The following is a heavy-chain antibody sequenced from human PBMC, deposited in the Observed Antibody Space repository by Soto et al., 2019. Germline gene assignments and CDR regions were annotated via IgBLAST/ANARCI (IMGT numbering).Heavy chain of an antibody. Sequence: GGSLRLSCAASGFTVSSNYMSWVRQAPGKGLEWVSVIYSGGSTYYADSVKGRFTISRDNSKNTLYLQMNSLRAEDTAVYYCARFNWGSTYNDAFDIWGQGTMVTVSS. D-gene: IGHD7-27*01. V-gene: IGHV3-66*01. CDR2: IYSGGST. J-gene: IGHJ3*02. CDR1: GFTVSSNY. CDR3: ARFNWGSTYNDAFDI.